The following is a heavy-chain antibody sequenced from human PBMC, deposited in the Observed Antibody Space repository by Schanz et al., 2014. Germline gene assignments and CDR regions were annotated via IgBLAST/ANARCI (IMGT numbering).Heavy chain of an antibody. CDR2: FIPILDVG. CDR3: ASSGAGYSSSWDFDY. Sequence: QVQLVQSGAEVKKPGSSVKVSCKASRSSFSSYTISWVRQARGQGLEWVGRFIPILDVGNYAQQFQGRVTMTRNTSISTAYMELSSLRSEDTAVYYCASSGAGYSSSWDFDYWGQGTLVTVSS. D-gene: IGHD6-13*01. V-gene: IGHV1-69*02. J-gene: IGHJ4*02. CDR1: RSSFSSYT.